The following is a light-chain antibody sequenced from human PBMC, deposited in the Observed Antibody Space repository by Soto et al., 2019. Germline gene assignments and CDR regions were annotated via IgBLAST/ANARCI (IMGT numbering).Light chain of an antibody. CDR1: SSDVGGYNY. CDR3: SSYTSSNTLI. J-gene: IGLJ2*01. Sequence: QSALTQPASVSGSPGQSITISCTGTSSDVGGYNYVSWFQQSPGKAPKVMIYEVTNRPSGVSNRFSGSKSGNTASLTISVLQAEDEADYYCSSYTSSNTLIFGGGTKLTVL. CDR2: EVT. V-gene: IGLV2-14*01.